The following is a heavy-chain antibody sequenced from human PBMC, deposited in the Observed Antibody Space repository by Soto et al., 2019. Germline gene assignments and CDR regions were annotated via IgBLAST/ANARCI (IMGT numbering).Heavy chain of an antibody. J-gene: IGHJ3*01. V-gene: IGHV1-46*01. CDR3: ARWSQDAFAF. CDR2: INANYGST. Sequence: ASVKVSCKASGYTFTTYYIHWVRQAPGQGLEWMGIINANYGSTTYAQKFQGRVSMTRDTSTSTAYMELSSLRSEDTAVYYCARWSQDAFAFWGQGTMVTVSS. CDR1: GYTFTTYY.